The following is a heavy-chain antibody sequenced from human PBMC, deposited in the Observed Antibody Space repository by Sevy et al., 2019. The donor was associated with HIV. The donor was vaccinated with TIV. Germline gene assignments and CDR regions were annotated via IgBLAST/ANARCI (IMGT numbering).Heavy chain of an antibody. CDR1: GFTFSYYN. J-gene: IGHJ4*02. Sequence: GGSLRLSCAASGFTFSYYNMNWVRQAPGKGLEWVSSISSGSSYIFYVDSVKGRFTISRDNAKDSLFLQMNSLRAEDTAVYYCARNLRYYASGPPDSWGRGTLVTVSS. CDR3: ARNLRYYASGPPDS. D-gene: IGHD3-10*01. V-gene: IGHV3-21*01. CDR2: ISSGSSYI.